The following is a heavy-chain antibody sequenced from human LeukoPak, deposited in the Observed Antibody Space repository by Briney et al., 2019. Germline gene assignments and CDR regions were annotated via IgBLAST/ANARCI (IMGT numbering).Heavy chain of an antibody. J-gene: IGHJ4*02. Sequence: GGSLRLSCAASGFSFSAYAMNWVRQAPGKGLEWVSSITSSSGYMSYADSVRGRFTISRDNAKKSLYLQMNSLRPDDTAVYYCARRSGNSGHDYWGQGTLVTVSS. D-gene: IGHD4-23*01. CDR2: ITSSSGYM. V-gene: IGHV3-21*01. CDR3: ARRSGNSGHDY. CDR1: GFSFSAYA.